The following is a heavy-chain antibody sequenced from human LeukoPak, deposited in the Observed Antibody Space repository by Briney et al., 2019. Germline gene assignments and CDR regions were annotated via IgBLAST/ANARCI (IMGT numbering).Heavy chain of an antibody. D-gene: IGHD3-3*01. J-gene: IGHJ4*02. CDR2: FDHIGST. CDR3: AGDFWSGFRD. CDR1: GYSISSGYY. Sequence: SETLSLTCSFSGYSISSGYYWGWIRPPPGQGREWIGNFDHIGSTYYNPSLKSPVTISVDTSKNQFSLKLSSVTAADTAVYYCAGDFWSGFRDWGQGTLVTVSS. V-gene: IGHV4-38-2*02.